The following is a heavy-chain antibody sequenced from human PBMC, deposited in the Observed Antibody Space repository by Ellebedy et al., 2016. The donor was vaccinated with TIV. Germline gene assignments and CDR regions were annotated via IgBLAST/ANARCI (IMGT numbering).Heavy chain of an antibody. Sequence: SVKVSXXASGGTFSSYAISWVRKAPGQGFEWMGGIIPIFGTANYAQKFQGRVTITADKSTSIAYMELSSLRSEGTAVYYCARAGYCSGGSCYEWGAFDIWGQGTMVTVSS. V-gene: IGHV1-69*06. CDR1: GGTFSSYA. CDR3: ARAGYCSGGSCYEWGAFDI. CDR2: IIPIFGTA. D-gene: IGHD2-15*01. J-gene: IGHJ3*02.